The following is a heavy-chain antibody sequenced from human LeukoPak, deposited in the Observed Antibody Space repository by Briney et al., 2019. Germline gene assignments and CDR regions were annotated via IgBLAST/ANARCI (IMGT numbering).Heavy chain of an antibody. D-gene: IGHD2-15*01. CDR1: GGSISTYY. V-gene: IGHV4-59*04. Sequence: PSETLSLTCTVSGGSISTYYWSWIRQPPGKGREWIGSIYHSGSTYYNPSLKSRVSISGDTSKNQFSLKLSSLTAADTAVYYCAGYLLPMGWLETWGQGKLATVSS. CDR3: AGYLLPMGWLET. CDR2: IYHSGST. J-gene: IGHJ5*02.